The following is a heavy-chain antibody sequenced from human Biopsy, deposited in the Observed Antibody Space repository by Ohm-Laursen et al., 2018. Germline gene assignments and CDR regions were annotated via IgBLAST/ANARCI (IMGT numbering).Heavy chain of an antibody. D-gene: IGHD3-3*01. CDR3: ARDRWPHVTLLGLVVFDF. CDR2: ISPYNGDT. CDR1: GYTFTNYG. Sequence: GASVKVSCKASGYTFTNYGISWVRQAPGQGLEWMGWISPYNGDTDYAQKLQGRVTMTTDTSTSTAHMDLGSLRSDDTAVYYCARDRWPHVTLLGLVVFDFWGQGTLVIVSS. V-gene: IGHV1-18*01. J-gene: IGHJ4*02.